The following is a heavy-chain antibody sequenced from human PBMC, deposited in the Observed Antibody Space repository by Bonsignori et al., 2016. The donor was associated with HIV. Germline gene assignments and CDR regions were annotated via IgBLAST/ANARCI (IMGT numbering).Heavy chain of an antibody. CDR3: AHTAGRFNDYGDYVQYNFGY. CDR2: IYWDDDK. D-gene: IGHD4-17*01. V-gene: IGHV2-5*02. J-gene: IGHJ4*02. Sequence: PGKALEWLALIYWDDDKRYSPSLKSRLTITKDTSKNQVVLTMTNMDPVDTATYYCAHTAGRFNDYGDYVQYNFGYWGQGTLVTVSS.